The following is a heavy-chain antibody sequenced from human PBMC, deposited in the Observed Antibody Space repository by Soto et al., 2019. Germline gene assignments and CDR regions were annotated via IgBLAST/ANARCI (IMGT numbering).Heavy chain of an antibody. J-gene: IGHJ4*02. V-gene: IGHV3-30*18. CDR1: RFAFSNYG. Sequence: HPGGSLRLSCAASRFAFSNYGMHWVRQAPGKGLEWVAIISYDGNYKYYADSVKGRFTISRDNSKNTLYLQMNSLRAEDTAVYYCAKGPYYYDSSGYYYVDYWGRGTLVTVSS. D-gene: IGHD3-22*01. CDR3: AKGPYYYDSSGYYYVDY. CDR2: ISYDGNYK.